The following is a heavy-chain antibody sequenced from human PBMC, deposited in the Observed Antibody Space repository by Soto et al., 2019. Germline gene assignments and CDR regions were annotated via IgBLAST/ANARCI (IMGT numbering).Heavy chain of an antibody. V-gene: IGHV1-69*13. CDR3: ALDTMVGRWYFDL. CDR1: GGTFSSYA. Sequence: SVKVSCKASGGTFSSYAISWVRQAPGQGLEWMGGIIPIFGTANYAQKFQGRVTITADESTSTAYMELSSLRSEDTAVYYCALDTMVGRWYFDLWGRGTLVTVSS. CDR2: IIPIFGTA. J-gene: IGHJ2*01. D-gene: IGHD2-15*01.